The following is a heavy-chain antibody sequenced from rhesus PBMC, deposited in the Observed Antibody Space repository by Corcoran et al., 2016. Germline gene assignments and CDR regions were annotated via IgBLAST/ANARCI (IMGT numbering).Heavy chain of an antibody. Sequence: QVQLQESGPGLVKPSETLSLTCAVSGYSISSGYGWSWIRQPPGKGLEWIGYISYSGSSYYTPSFKSRVTISIDTSKNQFSLKLSSVTAADTAVYYCARVRVSYFDYWGQGVLVTVSS. V-gene: IGHV4-127*01. D-gene: IGHD2-39*01. CDR3: ARVRVSYFDY. CDR1: GYSISSGYG. CDR2: ISYSGSS. J-gene: IGHJ4*01.